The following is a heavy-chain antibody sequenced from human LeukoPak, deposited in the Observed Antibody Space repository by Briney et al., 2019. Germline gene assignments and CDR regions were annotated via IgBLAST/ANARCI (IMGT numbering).Heavy chain of an antibody. Sequence: PSETLSLTCTVSGGSTNSYYWSWIRLPPGKGLEWIGYIHYSGNTNYNPSLRSRVTISVDTSRDQFSLKLSSVTAADTAVYYCARLQSLSGESPGHFDYWGQGTLVTVSS. CDR2: IHYSGNT. CDR1: GGSTNSYY. V-gene: IGHV4-59*01. CDR3: ARLQSLSGESPGHFDY. J-gene: IGHJ4*02. D-gene: IGHD7-27*01.